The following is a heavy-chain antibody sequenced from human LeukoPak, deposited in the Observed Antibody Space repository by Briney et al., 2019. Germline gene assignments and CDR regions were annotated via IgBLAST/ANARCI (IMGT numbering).Heavy chain of an antibody. V-gene: IGHV4-59*01. Sequence: PSETLSLTCTVSGGSISSYYWSWIRQPPGKGLEWIGYIYYSGSTNYNPSLKSRVTISVDTSKNQFPLKLSSVTAADTAVYYCARFPYYYLGMDVWGQGTTVTASS. CDR3: ARFPYYYLGMDV. CDR2: IYYSGST. J-gene: IGHJ6*02. CDR1: GGSISSYY.